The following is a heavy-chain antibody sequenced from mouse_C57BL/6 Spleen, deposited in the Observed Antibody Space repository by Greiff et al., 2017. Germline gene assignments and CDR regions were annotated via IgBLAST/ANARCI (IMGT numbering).Heavy chain of an antibody. D-gene: IGHD4-1*01. V-gene: IGHV10-1*01. J-gene: IGHJ2*01. Sequence: EVNVVESGGGLVQPKGSLKLSCAASGFSFNTYAMNWVRQAPGKGLEWVARIRSKSNNYATYYADSVKDRFTISRDDSESMLYLQMNNLKTEDTAMYYCVREGTGFDYWGQGTTLTVSS. CDR1: GFSFNTYA. CDR2: IRSKSNNYAT. CDR3: VREGTGFDY.